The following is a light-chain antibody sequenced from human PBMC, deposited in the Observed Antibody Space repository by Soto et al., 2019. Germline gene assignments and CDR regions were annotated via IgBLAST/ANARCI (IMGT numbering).Light chain of an antibody. CDR1: TSDVGGYNY. CDR3: CSYAGSYCYV. CDR2: DVT. V-gene: IGLV2-11*01. J-gene: IGLJ1*01. Sequence: SALTQPRSVSGSPGQSVAISCTGTTSDVGGYNYVSWYQQHPSKAPKLMIYDVTKRPSGVPDRFSGSKSGNTASLTISGLQAEDEADYYCCSYAGSYCYVFGTGTKLTVL.